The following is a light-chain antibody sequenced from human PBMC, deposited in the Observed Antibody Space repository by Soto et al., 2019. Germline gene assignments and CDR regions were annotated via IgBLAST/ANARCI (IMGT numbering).Light chain of an antibody. CDR3: QSYDSSLSGLWV. V-gene: IGLV1-40*01. CDR1: SSNIGAGYD. CDR2: GNS. J-gene: IGLJ3*02. Sequence: QSVLTQPPSVSGAPGQRVTISCTGSSSNIGAGYDVHWYQQLPGTAPKLLIYGNSNRPSGVPDRFSGSKSGTSASLVITGLQAEDEADYYCQSYDSSLSGLWVFGGGTKVTVL.